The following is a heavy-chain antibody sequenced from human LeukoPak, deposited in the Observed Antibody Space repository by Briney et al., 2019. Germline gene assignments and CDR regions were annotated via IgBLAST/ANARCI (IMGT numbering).Heavy chain of an antibody. D-gene: IGHD2-21*01. V-gene: IGHV3-48*01. Sequence: GGSLRLSCAASGFTFSSYSMNWVRQAPGKGLEWVSYISSSSSTIYYADSVKGRFTISRVNAKNSLYLQMNSLRAEDTAVYYCARAGIAVVIAHFDYWGQGTLVTVSS. CDR3: ARAGIAVVIAHFDY. CDR1: GFTFSSYS. J-gene: IGHJ4*02. CDR2: ISSSSSTI.